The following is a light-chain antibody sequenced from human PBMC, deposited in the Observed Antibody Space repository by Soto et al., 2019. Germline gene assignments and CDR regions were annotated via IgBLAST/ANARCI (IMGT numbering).Light chain of an antibody. CDR1: NGAVTNLHF. CDR3: LLCYDGPVI. V-gene: IGLV7-46*01. CDR2: NTN. J-gene: IGLJ2*01. Sequence: QAVVTQEPSLTVSPGETVTLTCASNNGAVTNLHFPYGFQQKPGQAPRILIYNTNTKHSWTPARFSGSLLGGKAALTLSGAQPEDEAESYSLLCYDGPVIFGGGTKLTVL.